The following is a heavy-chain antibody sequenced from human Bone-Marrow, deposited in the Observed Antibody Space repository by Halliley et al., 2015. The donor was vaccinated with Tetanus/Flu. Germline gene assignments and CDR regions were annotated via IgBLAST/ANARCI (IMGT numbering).Heavy chain of an antibody. J-gene: IGHJ4*02. D-gene: IGHD3-3*01. V-gene: IGHV4-30-2*01. CDR3: ARGSRNYHGNFYFDH. CDR1: GGSIDSVYYS. Sequence: TLSLTCAVSGGSIDSVYYSLNWIRQTPLKGLEWIGYIQHSGATYYNPSLESRVSLSVDRSKSQFSLRLNSATAADTAVYYCARGSRNYHGNFYFDHWGQGILVSVSS. CDR2: IQHSGAT.